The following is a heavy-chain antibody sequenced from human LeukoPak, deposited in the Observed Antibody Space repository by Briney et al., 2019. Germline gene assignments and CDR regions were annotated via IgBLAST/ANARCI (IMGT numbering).Heavy chain of an antibody. CDR3: ARGGVGATDY. V-gene: IGHV4-59*07. D-gene: IGHD1-26*01. J-gene: IGHJ4*02. Sequence: PSDTLSLTCTVSGGSISSYYWSWIRQPPGKGLEWIGYIYYSGSTNYNPSLKSRVTISVDTSKDQFSLKLSSVTAADTAVYYCARGGVGATDYWGQGTLVTVSS. CDR1: GGSISSYY. CDR2: IYYSGST.